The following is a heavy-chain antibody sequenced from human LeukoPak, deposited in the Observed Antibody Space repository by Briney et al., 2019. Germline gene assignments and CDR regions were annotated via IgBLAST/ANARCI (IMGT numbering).Heavy chain of an antibody. CDR3: ARDRWVITGTTSIAYYSDY. CDR2: IWYDGSNK. Sequence: GGSLRLSCAASGFTFSSYGMHWVRQAPGKGLEWVAVIWYDGSNKYYADSVKGRFTISRDNSKNTLYLQMNSLRAEDTAVYYCARDRWVITGTTSIAYYSDYWGQGTLVTVSS. D-gene: IGHD1-7*01. V-gene: IGHV3-33*01. CDR1: GFTFSSYG. J-gene: IGHJ4*02.